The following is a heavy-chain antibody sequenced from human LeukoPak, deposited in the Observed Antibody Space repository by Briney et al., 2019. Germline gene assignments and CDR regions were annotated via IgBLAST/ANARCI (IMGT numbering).Heavy chain of an antibody. D-gene: IGHD6-19*01. Sequence: GGSLRLSCAASGFTFSSYWMSWVRQAPGKGLEWVANIKQDGSEKYYVDSVKGRFTISRDTAKNSLYLQMNSLRAEDTAVYYCARDLGSGWYGPYFDYWGQGTLVTVSS. CDR3: ARDLGSGWYGPYFDY. CDR1: GFTFSSYW. V-gene: IGHV3-7*01. J-gene: IGHJ4*02. CDR2: IKQDGSEK.